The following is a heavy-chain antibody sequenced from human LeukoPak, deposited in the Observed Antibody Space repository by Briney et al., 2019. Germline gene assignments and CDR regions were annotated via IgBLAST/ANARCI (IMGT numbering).Heavy chain of an antibody. Sequence: GGSLRLSCAASASTFSSYWMHWVRQAPGKGLVWVSRINSDGSSTSYADSVKGRFTISRDNAKNTLFLQMNSLRAEDTAVYYCASGYCSGGSCYSGAFDIWGQGTMVTVSS. V-gene: IGHV3-74*01. D-gene: IGHD2-15*01. CDR2: INSDGSST. J-gene: IGHJ3*02. CDR1: ASTFSSYW. CDR3: ASGYCSGGSCYSGAFDI.